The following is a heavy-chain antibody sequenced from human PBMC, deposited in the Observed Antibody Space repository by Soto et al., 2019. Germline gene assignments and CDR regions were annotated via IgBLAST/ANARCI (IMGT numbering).Heavy chain of an antibody. D-gene: IGHD1-1*01. Sequence: GWSLRLSCAASGFTFSDYYMSWVRQAPGRGLEWISYSSNSGTFARYATSVKGRFSISRDNANNSLYLEMNSLRVEDTAVYYCARSGDNFNVLDYWGQGTPVTASS. CDR3: ARSGDNFNVLDY. J-gene: IGHJ4*02. CDR1: GFTFSDYY. V-gene: IGHV3-11*06. CDR2: SSNSGTFA.